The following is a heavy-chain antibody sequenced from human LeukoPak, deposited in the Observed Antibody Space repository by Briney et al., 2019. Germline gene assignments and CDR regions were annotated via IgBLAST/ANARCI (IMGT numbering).Heavy chain of an antibody. CDR1: GFTFSDYY. Sequence: KTGGSLRLSCAASGFTFSDYYMSWIRQAPGKGLEWVSYISSSGSTIYYADSVKGRFTISRDNAKNSLYLQMNSLRAEDTAVYYCAREGGTAAHPGYYYYYMDVWGKGTTVTVSS. CDR3: AREGGTAAHPGYYYYYMDV. D-gene: IGHD6-13*01. CDR2: ISSSGSTI. V-gene: IGHV3-11*01. J-gene: IGHJ6*03.